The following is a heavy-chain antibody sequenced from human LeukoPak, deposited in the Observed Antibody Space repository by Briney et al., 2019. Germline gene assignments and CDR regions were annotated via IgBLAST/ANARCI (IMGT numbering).Heavy chain of an antibody. CDR1: GFSFSGSW. J-gene: IGHJ3*02. CDR2: IKPDESEK. V-gene: IGHV3-7*01. Sequence: GGSLRLPCAASGFSFSGSWMSWVRQAPGKGLEWVAHIKPDESEKFYMDSVKGRFTVSRDNAKSLVFLLMSSLRAEDTAVYYCARARSYSFDIWGQGTMVTVSS. CDR3: ARARSYSFDI. D-gene: IGHD5-12*01.